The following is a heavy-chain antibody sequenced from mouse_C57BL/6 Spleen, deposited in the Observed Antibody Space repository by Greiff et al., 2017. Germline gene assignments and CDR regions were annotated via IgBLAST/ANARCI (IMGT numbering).Heavy chain of an antibody. CDR3: ARGVRDYFAICY. D-gene: IGHD2-14*01. J-gene: IGHJ4*01. V-gene: IGHV1-19*01. Sequence: VQLKESGPVLVKPGASVKMSCKASGYTFTDYYMNWVKQSHGKSLEWIGVINPYNGGTSYNQKFKGKATLTVHKSSSTAYMELNSLTSEDSAVYDCARGVRDYFAICYWGQGASVPVSS. CDR1: GYTFTDYY. CDR2: INPYNGGT.